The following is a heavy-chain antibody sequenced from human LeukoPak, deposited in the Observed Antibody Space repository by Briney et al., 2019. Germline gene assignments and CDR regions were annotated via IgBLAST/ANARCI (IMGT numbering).Heavy chain of an antibody. CDR1: GYTFTSYG. J-gene: IGHJ6*03. D-gene: IGHD6-13*01. V-gene: IGHV1-69*05. Sequence: EASVKVSCKASGYTFTSYGISWVRQAPGQGLEWMGGIIPIFGTANYAQKFQGRVTITTDESTSTAYMELSSLRSEDTAVYYCVRGSSSWYEDYYYYYYMDVWGKGTTVTVSS. CDR3: VRGSSSWYEDYYYYYYMDV. CDR2: IIPIFGTA.